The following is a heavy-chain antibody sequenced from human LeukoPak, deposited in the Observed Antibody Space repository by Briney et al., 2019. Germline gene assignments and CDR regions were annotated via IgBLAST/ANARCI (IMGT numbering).Heavy chain of an antibody. Sequence: HPGRSLRLSCAASGCTFSSYAMHWVRQAPGQGLEWVAVISYDGSNKYYADSVKGRFTISRDNSKNTLYLQMNSLRAEDMAVYYCARDLDSYYYGMDVWGQGTTVTVSS. J-gene: IGHJ6*02. V-gene: IGHV3-30-3*01. CDR1: GCTFSSYA. CDR3: ARDLDSYYYGMDV. D-gene: IGHD3-9*01. CDR2: ISYDGSNK.